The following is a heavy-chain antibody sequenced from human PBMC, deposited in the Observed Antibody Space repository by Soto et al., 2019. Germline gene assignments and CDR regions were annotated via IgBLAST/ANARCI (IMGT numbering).Heavy chain of an antibody. CDR3: ARAELERHEGGMDV. CDR1: GGSISIGGYY. Sequence: QVQLQESGPGLVKPSQTLSLTCTVSGGSISIGGYYWSWIRQHPGKGLEWIGYIYYSGSTYYNPSLKSLVTTSVDTSKNQFSLKLSSVTAADTAVYYCARAELERHEGGMDVWGQGTTVTVSS. D-gene: IGHD1-1*01. CDR2: IYYSGST. V-gene: IGHV4-31*01. J-gene: IGHJ6*02.